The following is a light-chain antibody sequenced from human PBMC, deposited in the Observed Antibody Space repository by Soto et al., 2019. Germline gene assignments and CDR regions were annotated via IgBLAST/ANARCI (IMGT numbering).Light chain of an antibody. J-gene: IGLJ1*01. Sequence: QSALTQPASVSWSPGQSITISCTGTSSDVGGYNYVSWYQQHPGKAPKLMIYEVTNRPSGVSNRFSGSKSDNTASLTISGLQAEDEADYYCNSFTSTSTYVFGTGTKVTVL. CDR1: SSDVGGYNY. CDR3: NSFTSTSTYV. V-gene: IGLV2-14*01. CDR2: EVT.